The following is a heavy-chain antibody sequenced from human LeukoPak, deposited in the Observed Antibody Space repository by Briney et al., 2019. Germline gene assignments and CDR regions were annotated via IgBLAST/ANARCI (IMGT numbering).Heavy chain of an antibody. CDR3: AKDTDGGYYYEFEGYYFDY. CDR1: GFTFSSYG. J-gene: IGHJ4*02. CDR2: IWYDGSNK. V-gene: IGHV3-33*06. D-gene: IGHD3-22*01. Sequence: PGGSLRLSCAASGFTFSSYGMHWVRQAPGKGLEWVAVIWYDGSNKYYADSVKGRFTISRDNSKNTLYLQMNSLRAEDTAVYYCAKDTDGGYYYEFEGYYFDYWGQGNLVTVSS.